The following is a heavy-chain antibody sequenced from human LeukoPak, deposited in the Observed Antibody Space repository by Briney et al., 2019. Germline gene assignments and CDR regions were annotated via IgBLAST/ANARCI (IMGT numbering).Heavy chain of an antibody. CDR1: GGSFSGYY. Sequence: PSETLSLTCAVYGGSFSGYYWGWIRQPPGKGLEWIGEINHSGSTNYNPSLKSRVTISVDTSKNQFSLKLSSVTAADTAVYYCARARAARRNYYYMDVWGKGTTVTVSS. D-gene: IGHD6-6*01. V-gene: IGHV4-34*01. J-gene: IGHJ6*03. CDR3: ARARAARRNYYYMDV. CDR2: INHSGST.